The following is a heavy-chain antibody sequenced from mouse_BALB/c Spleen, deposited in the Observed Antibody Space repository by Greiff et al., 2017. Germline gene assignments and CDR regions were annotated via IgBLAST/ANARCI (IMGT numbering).Heavy chain of an antibody. CDR2: ISYDGSN. Sequence: EVKLMESGPGLVKPSQSLSLTCSVTGYSITSGYYWNWIRQFPGNKLEWMGYISYDGSNNYNPSLKNRISITRDTSKNQFFLKLNSVTTEDTATYYCARTGYVGGFAYWGQGTLVTVSA. CDR3: ARTGYVGGFAY. J-gene: IGHJ3*01. D-gene: IGHD3-1*01. V-gene: IGHV3-6*02. CDR1: GYSITSGYY.